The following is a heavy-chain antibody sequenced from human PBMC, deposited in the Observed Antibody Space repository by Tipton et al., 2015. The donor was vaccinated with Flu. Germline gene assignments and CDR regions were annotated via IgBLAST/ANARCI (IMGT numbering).Heavy chain of an antibody. CDR1: GGSISNYY. V-gene: IGHV4-4*07. CDR3: ARVGTVRNGMDV. J-gene: IGHJ6*02. Sequence: TLSLTCTVSGGSISNYYWSWIRQPAGKGLEWIGRIYSIWSTNYNPSLTSRVTISVDTSKNQFSLKLSSVTAADTAVYYCARVGTVRNGMDVWGQGTTVTVS. CDR2: IYSIWST. D-gene: IGHD4-11*01.